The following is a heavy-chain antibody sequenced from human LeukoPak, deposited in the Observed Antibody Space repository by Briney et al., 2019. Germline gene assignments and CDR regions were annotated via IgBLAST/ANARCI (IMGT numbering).Heavy chain of an antibody. J-gene: IGHJ5*02. Sequence: GGSLRLSCAASALPPSNYAMSWVRQAPGKGLEWVSAISGSGGSTYYADSVKGRFTISRDNSKNTLYLQMNSLRAEDTAVYYCAKDRGASARGWFDPWGQGTLVTVSS. D-gene: IGHD3-10*01. V-gene: IGHV3-23*01. CDR2: ISGSGGST. CDR3: AKDRGASARGWFDP. CDR1: ALPPSNYA.